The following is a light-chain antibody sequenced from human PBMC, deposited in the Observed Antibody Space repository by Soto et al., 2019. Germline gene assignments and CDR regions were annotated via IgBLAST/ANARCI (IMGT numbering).Light chain of an antibody. CDR1: QSVSSY. CDR2: DAS. Sequence: EIVLTQSPATLSLSPGERATLSCRASQSVSSYLAWYQQKPGQAPRLLIYDASNRATGIPARFSGSGSGTDVTLTITSLEPEDFVVYYCQQRSNWPPFFGPGTKVDIK. CDR3: QQRSNWPPF. J-gene: IGKJ3*01. V-gene: IGKV3-11*01.